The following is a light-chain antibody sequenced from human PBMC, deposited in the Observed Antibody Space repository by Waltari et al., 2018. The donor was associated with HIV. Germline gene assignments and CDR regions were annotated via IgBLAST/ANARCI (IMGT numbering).Light chain of an antibody. Sequence: QSGLTQPPSASGTPGQRLSISCAGNTSNIGSNFVFWYRQIPGAAPPLLVYRNKQRHSGVGDRFSGSRSGASASLVISGLRVEDEADYYCASWDDGLRGHVFGSGTTVSV. CDR3: ASWDDGLRGHV. CDR1: TSNIGSNF. J-gene: IGLJ1*01. CDR2: RNK. V-gene: IGLV1-47*01.